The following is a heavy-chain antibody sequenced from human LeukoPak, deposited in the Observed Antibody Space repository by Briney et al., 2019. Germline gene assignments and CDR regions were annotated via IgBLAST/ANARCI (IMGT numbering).Heavy chain of an antibody. V-gene: IGHV4-59*01. CDR2: IYYSGST. CDR1: GGSISSYY. D-gene: IGHD2-2*03. CDR3: ARSNGYCSSTSCSDDAFDI. Sequence: SETLSLTCTVSGGSISSYYWSWIRQPPGKGLEWIGYIYYSGSTNYNPSLKSRVTISVDTSKNQFSLKLSSVTAADTAVYYCARSNGYCSSTSCSDDAFDIWGQGTMVTVSS. J-gene: IGHJ3*02.